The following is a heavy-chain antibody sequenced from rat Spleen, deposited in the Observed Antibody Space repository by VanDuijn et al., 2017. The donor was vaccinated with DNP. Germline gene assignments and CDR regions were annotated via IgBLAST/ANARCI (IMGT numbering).Heavy chain of an antibody. J-gene: IGHJ4*01. CDR2: ISYEGSST. Sequence: EVQLVESGGGLVQPGRSLKLSCAASGFTFSDYYMAWVRQAPTKGLEWVASISYEGSSTYYGDSVKGRFTISRDNAADTVYLQMNSLRSEDTATYYCARKAYTGAMDAWGQGTSVTVSS. V-gene: IGHV5-22*01. CDR3: ARKAYTGAMDA. D-gene: IGHD4-1*01. CDR1: GFTFSDYY.